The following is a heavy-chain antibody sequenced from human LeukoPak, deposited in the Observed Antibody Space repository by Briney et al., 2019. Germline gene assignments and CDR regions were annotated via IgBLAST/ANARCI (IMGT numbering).Heavy chain of an antibody. J-gene: IGHJ6*03. CDR2: ISTYNGNT. CDR1: GYTFSSYG. CDR3: ARDEEVRVPSYYMDV. Sequence: ASVKVSCKGSGYTFSSYGISWVRQAPGQGLEWMGWISTYNGNTNYAQKLQGRVTMTRDTPINTAYMELSRLRSDDTAVYYCARDEEVRVPSYYMDVWGKGTTVTISS. D-gene: IGHD3-10*01. V-gene: IGHV1-18*01.